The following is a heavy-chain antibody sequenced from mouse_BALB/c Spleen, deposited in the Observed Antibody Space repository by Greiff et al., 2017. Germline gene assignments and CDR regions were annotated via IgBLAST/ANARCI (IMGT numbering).Heavy chain of an antibody. CDR2: IWAGGST. V-gene: IGHV2-9*02. D-gene: IGHD2-4*01. Sequence: VQLQESGPGLVAPSQSLSITCTVSGFSLTSYGVHWVRQPPGKGLEWLGVIWAGGSTNYNSALMSRLSISKDNSKSQVFLKMNSLQTDDTAMYYCARVSTMITTTVYYYAMDYWGQGTSVTVSS. CDR3: ARVSTMITTTVYYYAMDY. CDR1: GFSLTSYG. J-gene: IGHJ4*01.